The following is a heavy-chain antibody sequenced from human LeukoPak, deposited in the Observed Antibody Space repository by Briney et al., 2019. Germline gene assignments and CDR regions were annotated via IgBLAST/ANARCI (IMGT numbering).Heavy chain of an antibody. CDR3: ARVNSNQYYYYYMDV. Sequence: PGGSLRLSCAASGFTFSSYSMNWVRQAPGKGLEWVSYISSSSSTIYYADSVKGRFTISRDNAKNSLYLQMNSLRAEDTAVYYCARVNSNQYYYYYMDVWGKGTTVTVSS. D-gene: IGHD4-11*01. V-gene: IGHV3-48*01. CDR1: GFTFSSYS. J-gene: IGHJ6*03. CDR2: ISSSSSTI.